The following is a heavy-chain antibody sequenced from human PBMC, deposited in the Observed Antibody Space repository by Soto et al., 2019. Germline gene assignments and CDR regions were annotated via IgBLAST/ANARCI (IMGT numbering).Heavy chain of an antibody. CDR1: GFTFSNYW. V-gene: IGHV3-74*01. J-gene: IGHJ4*02. D-gene: IGHD1-26*01. Sequence: AQLVESGGGLVQPGGSLRLSCAASGFTFSNYWMHWVRQVPGQGPVWVSRLNRDGSRTDYADSVRGRFTIFRDNARNTLYLQMNSLRAEDTAMYSCARDLGGDGSYWGQGTLVTVSS. CDR2: LNRDGSRT. CDR3: ARDLGGDGSY.